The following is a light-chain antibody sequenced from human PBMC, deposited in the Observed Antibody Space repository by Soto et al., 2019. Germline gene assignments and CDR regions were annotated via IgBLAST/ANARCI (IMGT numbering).Light chain of an antibody. V-gene: IGKV3-11*01. Sequence: EVVFTQSPSTLSLSPGERATLSCRASQTVGGHFAWYQQKPGQAPRLLISETSNRATGIPGRFSGSGSGTDVTLTISSLEPEDFAVYYCQHHSNWLRTFGGGTKVDI. CDR3: QHHSNWLRT. CDR2: ETS. J-gene: IGKJ4*01. CDR1: QTVGGH.